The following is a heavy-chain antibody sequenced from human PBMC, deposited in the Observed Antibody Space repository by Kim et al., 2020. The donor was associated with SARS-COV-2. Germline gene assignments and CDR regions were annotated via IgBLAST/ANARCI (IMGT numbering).Heavy chain of an antibody. J-gene: IGHJ3*02. D-gene: IGHD6-19*01. CDR3: TRVNPIAGGWYDALDI. CDR1: GFTFSGST. CDR2: IRSKANSYAT. V-gene: IGHV3-73*01. Sequence: GGSLRLSCAASGFTFSGSTMHCVRQASGKGLEWVGRIRSKANSYATAYAASVKNRFTISRDDSKNTAYLQMNSLKTEDTAVYYCTRVNPIAGGWYDALDIWGQGTMVTVSS.